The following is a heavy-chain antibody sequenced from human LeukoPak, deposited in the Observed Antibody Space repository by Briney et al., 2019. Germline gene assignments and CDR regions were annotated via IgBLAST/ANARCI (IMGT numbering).Heavy chain of an antibody. J-gene: IGHJ3*01. D-gene: IGHD2-15*01. Sequence: ASVKASCKASGYTFSTYGISWVRQAPGQGLEWMGWISGYNGNTKYAQKLQGRVSMTTDTSTNTAYLELRSLTSDDTAVYYCARDVPGSIAVVVVVDAFDVWGQGTKVTVSS. V-gene: IGHV1-18*01. CDR1: GYTFSTYG. CDR3: ARDVPGSIAVVVVVDAFDV. CDR2: ISGYNGNT.